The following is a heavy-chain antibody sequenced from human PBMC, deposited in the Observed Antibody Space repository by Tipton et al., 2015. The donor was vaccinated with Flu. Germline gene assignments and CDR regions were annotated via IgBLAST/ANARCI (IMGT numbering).Heavy chain of an antibody. CDR1: KFTFRTSH. V-gene: IGHV3-30*01. Sequence: SLRLSCAASKFTFRTSHMHWVRQAPGKGPEWVALIASDGSGEQYADSVRGRFTISRDYSRNTLYLQMNSLAAEDTALYYCAREARSSGHAGYFDYWGQGSLGTVS. CDR3: AREARSSGHAGYFDY. J-gene: IGHJ4*02. D-gene: IGHD6-25*01. CDR2: IASDGSGE.